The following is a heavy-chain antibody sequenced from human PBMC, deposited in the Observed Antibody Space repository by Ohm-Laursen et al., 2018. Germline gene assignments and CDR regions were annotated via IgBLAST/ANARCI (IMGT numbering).Heavy chain of an antibody. V-gene: IGHV4-59*07. CDR1: GDSINSSY. J-gene: IGHJ3*02. CDR2: ISNSGNT. D-gene: IGHD3-3*01. CDR3: ARRTTIFGVVATSDAFDI. Sequence: SDTLSLTGSVSGDSINSSYWSWIRQPPGKGLEWIGFISNSGNTNYNPSPKSRVTISVDTSKNQFSLRLSSVTAADTAVCYCARRTTIFGVVATSDAFDIWDQGTMVTVSS.